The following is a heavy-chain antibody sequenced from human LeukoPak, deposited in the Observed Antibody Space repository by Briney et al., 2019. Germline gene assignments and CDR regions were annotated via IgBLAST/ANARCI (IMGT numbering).Heavy chain of an antibody. D-gene: IGHD3-10*01. V-gene: IGHV4-61*05. CDR1: GGSISSSSYY. J-gene: IGHJ3*02. CDR2: IYYSGST. CDR3: ARAVPGSGSYPLDAFDI. Sequence: PSETLSLTCTVSGGSISSSSYYWGWIRQPPGKGLEWIGYIYYSGSTNYNPSLKSRVTISVDTSKNQFSLKLSSVTAADTAVYYCARAVPGSGSYPLDAFDIWGQGTMVTVSS.